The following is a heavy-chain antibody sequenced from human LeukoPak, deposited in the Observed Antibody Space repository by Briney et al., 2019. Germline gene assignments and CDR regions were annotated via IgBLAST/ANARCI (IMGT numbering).Heavy chain of an antibody. D-gene: IGHD3-3*01. J-gene: IGHJ4*02. V-gene: IGHV4-59*01. CDR2: IYYSGST. Sequence: SETLSLTCTVSGGSISSYYWSWIRQPPGKGLEWIGYIYYSGSTNYSPSLKSRVTISVDTSKNQFSLKLSSVTAADTAVYYCARAASHYDFWSGYYRFQLDYWGQGTLVTVSS. CDR1: GGSISSYY. CDR3: ARAASHYDFWSGYYRFQLDY.